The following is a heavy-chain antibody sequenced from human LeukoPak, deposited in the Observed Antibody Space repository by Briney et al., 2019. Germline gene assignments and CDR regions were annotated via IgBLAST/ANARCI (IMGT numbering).Heavy chain of an antibody. J-gene: IGHJ4*02. CDR1: GYTFTSYD. Sequence: ASVKVSCKASGYTFTSYDINWVRQATGQGLEWMGWMNPKSGNTGYAQKFQGRVTMARNTSISSAYMELSSLRSEDTAVYYCARGRPTVTTSPLWWYRYWGQGTLVTVSS. V-gene: IGHV1-8*01. D-gene: IGHD4-17*01. CDR2: MNPKSGNT. CDR3: ARGRPTVTTSPLWWYRY.